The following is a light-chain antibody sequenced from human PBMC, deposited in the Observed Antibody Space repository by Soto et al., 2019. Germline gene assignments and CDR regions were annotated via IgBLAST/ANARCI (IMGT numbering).Light chain of an antibody. CDR3: QQFSTYPWT. J-gene: IGKJ1*01. CDR1: QSIYKW. CDR2: DAS. Sequence: DIRMTQSPSTLSASGGDRVTITCRASQSIYKWLAWYQQMPGKAPKLLIYDASNLQSGVPSRFSGSGSGTEFTLTISSLQPDDFATYYCQQFSTYPWTFGQGTKVDIK. V-gene: IGKV1-5*01.